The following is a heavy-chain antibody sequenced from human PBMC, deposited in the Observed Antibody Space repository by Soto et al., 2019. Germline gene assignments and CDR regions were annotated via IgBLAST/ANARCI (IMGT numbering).Heavy chain of an antibody. J-gene: IGHJ1*01. Sequence: QVQLVESGGGVVQPERSLRLSCAASGFTFSSYGMHWVRQAPGKGLEWVAVIWYDGSNKYYADSVKGRFTISRDNSKNTLYLQMNSLRAEDTAVYYCARVRSQWLVLGYFQHWGQGTLVTVSS. D-gene: IGHD6-19*01. CDR3: ARVRSQWLVLGYFQH. CDR2: IWYDGSNK. V-gene: IGHV3-33*01. CDR1: GFTFSSYG.